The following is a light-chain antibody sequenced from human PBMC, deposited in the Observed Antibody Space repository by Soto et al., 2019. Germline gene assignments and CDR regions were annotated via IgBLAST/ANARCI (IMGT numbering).Light chain of an antibody. Sequence: QSVLTQPASVSGSPGQSITISCTGSSSDVGAYNFVSWYQHHPGKAPKLILYEVTTRPSGVSSRFSGSKSGNTASLTISGLQADDEANYYCSSYTSSNTPYVFGTGTKSPS. V-gene: IGLV2-14*01. J-gene: IGLJ1*01. CDR3: SSYTSSNTPYV. CDR1: SSDVGAYNF. CDR2: EVT.